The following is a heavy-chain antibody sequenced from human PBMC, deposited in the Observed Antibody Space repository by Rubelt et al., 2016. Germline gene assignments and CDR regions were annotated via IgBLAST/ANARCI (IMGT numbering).Heavy chain of an antibody. V-gene: IGHV5-51*01. Sequence: EVQLVQSGPEVKKPGESLKISCKGSGYSFTNFWIAWVRQMPGKGLEWMGIIYPGNSDTRYSPSFQGQVTISADKSISTAYLHWSSLQASDTAIYYCARPRPVTDYHYTPFAIWGQGTVVTVSS. J-gene: IGHJ3*02. D-gene: IGHD3-22*01. CDR1: GYSFTNFW. CDR2: IYPGNSDT. CDR3: ARPRPVTDYHYTPFAI.